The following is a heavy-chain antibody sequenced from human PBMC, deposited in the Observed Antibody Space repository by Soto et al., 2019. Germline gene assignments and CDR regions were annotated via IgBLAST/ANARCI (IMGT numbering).Heavy chain of an antibody. Sequence: ASVKVSCKTSGYTFTSYGISWVRQAPGQGLEWMGWINPYNYNTNYAQRLQGRVTMTTDTSTGTAYMELRSLRSDDTAVYYCARDLRGNSYYFDYWGQGTLVTVSS. CDR1: GYTFTSYG. V-gene: IGHV1-18*04. CDR2: INPYNYNT. CDR3: ARDLRGNSYYFDY. J-gene: IGHJ4*02. D-gene: IGHD2-21*01.